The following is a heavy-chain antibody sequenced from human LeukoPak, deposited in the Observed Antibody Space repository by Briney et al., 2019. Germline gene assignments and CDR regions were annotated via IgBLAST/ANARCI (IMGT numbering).Heavy chain of an antibody. CDR1: GGSISSGGYY. V-gene: IGHV4-31*03. J-gene: IGHJ5*02. CDR3: ANYGSGSYRFDP. Sequence: SETLSLTCTVSGGSISSGGYYWSWIRQHPGKGLGWIGYIYYSGSTYYSPSLKSRVTISVDTSKNQFSLKLSSVTAADTAVYYCANYGSGSYRFDPWGQGTLVTVSS. D-gene: IGHD3-10*01. CDR2: IYYSGST.